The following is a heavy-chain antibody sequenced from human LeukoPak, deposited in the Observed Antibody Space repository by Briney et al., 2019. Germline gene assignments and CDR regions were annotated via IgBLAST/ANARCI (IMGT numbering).Heavy chain of an antibody. Sequence: SETLSLTCAVYGGSFSGYYWSWIRQPPGKGLEWIGEINHSGSTNYNPSLKSRVTISVDTSKNQFSLKLSSVTAADTAVYYCARPTPGGIAAAGTRGIKWFDPWGQGTLVTVSS. CDR3: ARPTPGGIAAAGTRGIKWFDP. D-gene: IGHD6-13*01. J-gene: IGHJ5*02. CDR1: GGSFSGYY. CDR2: INHSGST. V-gene: IGHV4-34*01.